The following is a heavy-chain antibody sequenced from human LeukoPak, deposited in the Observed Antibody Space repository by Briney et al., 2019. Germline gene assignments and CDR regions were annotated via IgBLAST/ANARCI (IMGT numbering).Heavy chain of an antibody. V-gene: IGHV3-23*01. CDR1: GFTFSSYA. Sequence: AGGSLRLSCAASGFTFSSYAMSWVRQAPGKGLEWVSAISGIGGSTYYADSVKGRFTISRDNSKNTLYLQMNSLRAEDTAVYYCAKESWSSGWYGGSSYWGQGTLVTVSS. CDR2: ISGIGGST. CDR3: AKESWSSGWYGGSSY. J-gene: IGHJ4*02. D-gene: IGHD6-19*01.